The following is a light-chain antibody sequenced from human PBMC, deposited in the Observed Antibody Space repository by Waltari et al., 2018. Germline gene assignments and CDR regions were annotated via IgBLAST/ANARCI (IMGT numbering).Light chain of an antibody. CDR1: SGINVGTYR. V-gene: IGLV5-45*02. CDR3: MIYYSSAWV. CDR2: YRSDSDR. Sequence: QAVLTQPSSLSASPGASASLTCTLRSGINVGTYRLYLYQQKPGSPPPYLLRYRSDSDRHQGSGVPSRFSGSNDASANAGILLISGLQSEDEADYYCMIYYSSAWVFGGGTKLTVL. J-gene: IGLJ3*02.